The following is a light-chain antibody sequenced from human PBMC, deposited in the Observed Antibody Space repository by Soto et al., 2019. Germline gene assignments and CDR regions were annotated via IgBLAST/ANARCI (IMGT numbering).Light chain of an antibody. CDR2: LGS. V-gene: IGKV2-28*01. J-gene: IGKJ3*01. CDR1: QSLLHSNVYNY. CDR3: MQALQTPLT. Sequence: DIVMTQSPLSLPVTPGEPASISCRSSQSLLHSNVYNYLDWYLQKPGQSPQLLIYLGSNRASGVPDRFSGSGSGTDFTVKISRVEAEDVGVYYCMQALQTPLTFGPGTKVDIK.